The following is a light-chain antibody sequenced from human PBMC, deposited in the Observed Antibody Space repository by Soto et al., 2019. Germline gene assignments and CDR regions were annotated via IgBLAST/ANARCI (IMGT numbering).Light chain of an antibody. V-gene: IGLV1-44*01. CDR3: AAWDDSLNGHV. Sequence: QSVLTQPHSASGTPGQRVTISCSGRSSNIGANSVQWFQQLPGTAPKVLIYSSNHRPSGVPERFSGSKSGTSASLAISELQSDDEADYYCAAWDDSLNGHVFGTGTKLTVL. J-gene: IGLJ1*01. CDR1: SSNIGANS. CDR2: SSN.